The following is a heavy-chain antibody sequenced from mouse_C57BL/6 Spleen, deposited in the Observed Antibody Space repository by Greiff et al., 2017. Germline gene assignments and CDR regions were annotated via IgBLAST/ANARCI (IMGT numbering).Heavy chain of an antibody. CDR1: GYTFTTYP. Sequence: VKVVESGAELVKPGASVKMSCKASGYTFTTYPIEWMKQNHGKSLEWIGNFHPYNDDTKYNEKFKGKATLTVEKSSSTVYLELSRLTSDDSAVYYCARGDYHYAMDYWGQGTSVTVSS. J-gene: IGHJ4*01. V-gene: IGHV1-47*01. CDR2: FHPYNDDT. CDR3: ARGDYHYAMDY. D-gene: IGHD2-4*01.